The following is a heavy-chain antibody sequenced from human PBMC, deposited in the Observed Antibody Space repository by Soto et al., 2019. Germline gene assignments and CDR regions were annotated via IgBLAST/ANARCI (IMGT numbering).Heavy chain of an antibody. CDR1: GCTFSSYA. Sequence: SVKVSCKASGCTFSSYAISWVRQAPGQGLEWMGGIIPIFGTANYAQKFQGRVTITADESTSTAYMELSSLRSEDTAVYYCARERGYCSGGSCYFDHWGQGTLVTVSS. CDR2: IIPIFGTA. V-gene: IGHV1-69*13. J-gene: IGHJ4*02. D-gene: IGHD2-15*01. CDR3: ARERGYCSGGSCYFDH.